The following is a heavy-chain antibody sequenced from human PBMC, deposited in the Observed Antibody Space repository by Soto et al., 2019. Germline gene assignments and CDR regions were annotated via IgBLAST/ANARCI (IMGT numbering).Heavy chain of an antibody. Sequence: QVQLQESGPGLVIPSQTLTLTCGVSGASIDNNGYSWTWIRQHPGKGLEWIGTNNNRGDTYYNPSLKSRLTISLYTSQNLFSLRLDAVTAADTAVYYCARGGSGWKALNWFDPWGQGIMVTVSS. CDR3: ARGGSGWKALNWFDP. D-gene: IGHD6-19*01. CDR2: NNNRGDT. J-gene: IGHJ5*02. V-gene: IGHV4-31*11. CDR1: GASIDNNGYS.